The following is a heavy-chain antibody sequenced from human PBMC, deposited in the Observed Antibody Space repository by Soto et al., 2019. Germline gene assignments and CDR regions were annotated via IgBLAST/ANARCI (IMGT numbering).Heavy chain of an antibody. V-gene: IGHV1-18*01. Sequence: ASVKVSCKASGYTFTSYGIGWVRQAPGQGLEWMGWISAYNGNTNYAQKLQGRVTMTTDTSTSTAYMELRSLRSDDTAVYYCARLGYCSGGSCRAPDVWGQGTTVTVSS. CDR2: ISAYNGNT. J-gene: IGHJ6*02. D-gene: IGHD2-15*01. CDR1: GYTFTSYG. CDR3: ARLGYCSGGSCRAPDV.